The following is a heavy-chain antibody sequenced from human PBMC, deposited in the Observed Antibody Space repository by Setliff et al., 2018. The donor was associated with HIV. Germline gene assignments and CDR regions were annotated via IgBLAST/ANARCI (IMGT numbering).Heavy chain of an antibody. Sequence: ASVKVSCKASEFTYSDYYIHWVRQAPGQGLECMGWINPNTGGTVYAQKFQGRVIMTRDTSARTAHMELASLTSDDTGVYYCVRDRSDWLRGGFYMDVWGNGTTVTVSS. J-gene: IGHJ6*03. D-gene: IGHD6-19*01. CDR3: VRDRSDWLRGGFYMDV. V-gene: IGHV1-2*02. CDR1: EFTYSDYY. CDR2: INPNTGGT.